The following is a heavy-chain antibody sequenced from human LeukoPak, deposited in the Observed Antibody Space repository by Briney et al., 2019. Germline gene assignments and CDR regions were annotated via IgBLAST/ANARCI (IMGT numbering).Heavy chain of an antibody. J-gene: IGHJ4*02. Sequence: GGSLRLSCAASGFTFSSYSMNWVCQAPGKGLEWVSSISSSSSYIYYADSVKGRFTISRDNAKNSLYLQMNSLRAEDTAVYYCARAVPQFGVGWGQGTLVTVSS. CDR2: ISSSSSYI. CDR3: ARAVPQFGVG. CDR1: GFTFSSYS. D-gene: IGHD3-16*01. V-gene: IGHV3-21*01.